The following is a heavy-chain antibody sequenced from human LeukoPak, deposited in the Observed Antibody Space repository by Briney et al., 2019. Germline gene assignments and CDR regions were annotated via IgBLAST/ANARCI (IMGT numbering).Heavy chain of an antibody. V-gene: IGHV3-21*01. CDR3: ARDRLSYSFDY. D-gene: IGHD3-16*02. CDR2: ISSSSGYI. CDR1: GFAFSSYS. Sequence: GGSLRLSCAASGFAFSSYSMNWVRQAPGKGLEWVSSISSSSGYIYYADSVKGRFTISRDNAKNSLYLQMNSLRAEDTAVYYCARDRLSYSFDYWGQGTLVTVSS. J-gene: IGHJ4*02.